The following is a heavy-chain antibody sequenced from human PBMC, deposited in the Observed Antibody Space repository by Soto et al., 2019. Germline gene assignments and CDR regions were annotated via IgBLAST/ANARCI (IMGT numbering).Heavy chain of an antibody. Sequence: QVQLQESGPGLVKPSETLSLTCTVSGGSISSYYWSWIRQPPGKGLEWIGYIYYSGSTNYNPSLRRRVTISVDTSKNQFSLKLSSVTAADTAVYYCARGPDYYDSSGYSWFDPWGQGTLVTVSS. J-gene: IGHJ5*02. CDR3: ARGPDYYDSSGYSWFDP. CDR1: GGSISSYY. CDR2: IYYSGST. D-gene: IGHD3-22*01. V-gene: IGHV4-59*01.